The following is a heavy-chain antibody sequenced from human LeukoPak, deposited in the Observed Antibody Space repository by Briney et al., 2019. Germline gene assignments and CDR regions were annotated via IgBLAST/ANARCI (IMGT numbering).Heavy chain of an antibody. D-gene: IGHD5-24*01. CDR1: GFSVTNNY. Sequence: PGGSLRPSCAVSGFSVTNNYMSWLRQAPGKGLEWVSVFYVGGATYYADSVKGRFTISRDNSENTLYLQMKSLRAEDTAVYYCARGDGYNFFDYWGQGTLVTVSS. V-gene: IGHV3-53*01. CDR3: ARGDGYNFFDY. J-gene: IGHJ4*02. CDR2: FYVGGAT.